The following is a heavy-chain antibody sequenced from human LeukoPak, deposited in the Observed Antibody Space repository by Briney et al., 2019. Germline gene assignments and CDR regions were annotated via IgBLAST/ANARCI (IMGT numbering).Heavy chain of an antibody. D-gene: IGHD5-18*01. CDR2: IDPSDSYT. J-gene: IGHJ4*02. CDR1: GYSFTSYW. V-gene: IGHV5-10-1*01. CDR3: ARHFGYSYGYYFDY. Sequence: RGESLKISCKASGYSFTSYWISWVRQMPGKGLEWMGRIDPSDSYTNYSPSFQGHVTISADKSISTAYLQWSSLKASDTAMYYCARHFGYSYGYYFDYWGQGTLVTVSS.